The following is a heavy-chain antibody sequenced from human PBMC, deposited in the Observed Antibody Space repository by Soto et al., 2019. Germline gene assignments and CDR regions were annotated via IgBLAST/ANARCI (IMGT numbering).Heavy chain of an antibody. D-gene: IGHD2-15*01. CDR3: ARGSVVAATWDRYWFDP. V-gene: IGHV1-2*04. Sequence: GASVKVCCKASGYTITGYDMHWVRQATRQGLEWMGWINPNSGGTNYAQKFQGWVTMTRDTSISTAYMELSRLRADDTAVYYCARGSVVAATWDRYWFDPWGQGTLVTVSS. CDR1: GYTITGYD. J-gene: IGHJ5*02. CDR2: INPNSGGT.